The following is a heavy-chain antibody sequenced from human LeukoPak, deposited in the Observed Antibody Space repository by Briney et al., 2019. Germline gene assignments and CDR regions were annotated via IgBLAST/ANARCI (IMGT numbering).Heavy chain of an antibody. J-gene: IGHJ3*02. CDR3: ARSFYYGSGTYPPAAFDI. CDR1: GGSISDYY. Sequence: SETLSLTCTVSGGSISDYYWSWIRQSPGKGLEYNGYIYYSGSTNYNPSLKSRVTISVDTSKNQFSLKLTSVTAADTAVYYCARSFYYGSGTYPPAAFDIWGRGTVVTVSS. D-gene: IGHD3-10*01. CDR2: IYYSGST. V-gene: IGHV4-59*08.